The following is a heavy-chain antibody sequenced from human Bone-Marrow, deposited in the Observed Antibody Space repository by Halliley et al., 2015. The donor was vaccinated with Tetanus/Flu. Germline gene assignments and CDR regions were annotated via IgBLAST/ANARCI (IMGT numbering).Heavy chain of an antibody. CDR1: GGSINPYY. Sequence: TLSLTCTVSGGSINPYYWSWIRQPPGKGLEWIGYIFYRGSTNYNPSLKSRVTMSVDTSNNQFSLKLSSVTAADTAVYYCARHISSSGYGMGVWGQGTTVTVSS. V-gene: IGHV4-59*08. J-gene: IGHJ6*02. D-gene: IGHD6-6*01. CDR2: IFYRGST. CDR3: ARHISSSGYGMGV.